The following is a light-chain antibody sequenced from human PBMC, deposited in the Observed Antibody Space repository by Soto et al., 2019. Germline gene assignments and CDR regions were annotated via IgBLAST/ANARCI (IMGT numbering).Light chain of an antibody. V-gene: IGLV8-61*01. CDR1: SGSVSTTYY. Sequence: QAVVTQEPALSVSPVGTVTLTCGLTSGSVSTTYYTSWYQQTPGQAPLTLINNTNTRLSGVPDRFSGSKSGNTASLTVSGLQADDEDHYYCSSYAGSNNFVFGTGTKVTVL. CDR3: SSYAGSNNFV. CDR2: NTN. J-gene: IGLJ1*01.